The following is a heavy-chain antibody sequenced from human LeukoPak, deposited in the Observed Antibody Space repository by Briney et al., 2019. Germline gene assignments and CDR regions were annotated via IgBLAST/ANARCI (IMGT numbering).Heavy chain of an antibody. CDR1: GGSISSSSYY. CDR2: IYYSGST. V-gene: IGHV4-39*07. D-gene: IGHD1-26*01. J-gene: IGHJ4*02. Sequence: PSETLSLTCTVSGGSISSSSYYWGWIRQPPGKGLEWIGSIYYSGSTYYNPSLKSRVTISVDRSKNQFSLKLSSVTAADTAVYYCARVEGWEQGTYYFDYWGQGTLVTVSS. CDR3: ARVEGWEQGTYYFDY.